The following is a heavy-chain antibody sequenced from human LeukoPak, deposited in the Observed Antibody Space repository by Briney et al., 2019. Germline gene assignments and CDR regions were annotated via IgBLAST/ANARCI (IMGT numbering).Heavy chain of an antibody. Sequence: KPSETLSLTCTVSGGSISSYYWSWIRQAPGKGLEWIGYIYYSGSTNYNPSLKSRVTISVDTSKNQFSLKLSSVTAADTAVYYCARGVATIDISDRCAFDIWGQGTMVTVSS. CDR3: ARGVATIDISDRCAFDI. J-gene: IGHJ3*02. V-gene: IGHV4-59*01. CDR1: GGSISSYY. D-gene: IGHD5-12*01. CDR2: IYYSGST.